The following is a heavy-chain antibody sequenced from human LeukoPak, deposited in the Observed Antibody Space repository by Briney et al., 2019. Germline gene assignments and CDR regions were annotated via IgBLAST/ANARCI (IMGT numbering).Heavy chain of an antibody. J-gene: IGHJ4*02. V-gene: IGHV3-30-3*01. CDR2: ISYDGSNK. CDR1: GFTFSSYA. CDR3: ARFPWDY. Sequence: GGSLRLSCAASGFTFSSYAMHWVRQAPGKGLEWVAVISYDGSNKYYADSVKGRFTISRDNSKNTLYLQMNSLRAEDTAVYYCARFPWDYWGQGTLDTVSS.